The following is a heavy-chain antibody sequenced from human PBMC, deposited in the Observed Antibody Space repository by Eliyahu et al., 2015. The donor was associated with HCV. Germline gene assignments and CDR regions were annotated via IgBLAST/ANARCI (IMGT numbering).Heavy chain of an antibody. CDR2: ISSSGSYT. J-gene: IGHJ5*02. CDR3: ARDQAVLQLESGWLDP. CDR1: GFTFSDSY. Sequence: QVQLVESGGGWVKPGGSLRLSCEGSGFTFSDSYMSWIRQAPGKGLEWVSYISSSGSYTKYADSVKGRFTVSRDNAKNSLYLQMNSLRGEDTAVYFCARDQAVLQLESGWLDPWGQGTLVTVSS. V-gene: IGHV3-11*06. D-gene: IGHD5-24*01.